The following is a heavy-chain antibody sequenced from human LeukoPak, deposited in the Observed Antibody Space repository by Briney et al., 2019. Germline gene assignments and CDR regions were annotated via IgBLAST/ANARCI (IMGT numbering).Heavy chain of an antibody. CDR2: IYTSGST. CDR3: ARGCSSTSCWLRMDV. D-gene: IGHD2-2*01. J-gene: IGHJ6*02. Sequence: SETLSLTCTVSGGSITNYYWSWIRQPAGKGLEWIGRIYTSGSTSYNPSLKSRVTMSTDTSKNQFSLKLSSLTAADTAVYYCARGCSSTSCWLRMDVWGQGTTVTVSS. CDR1: GGSITNYY. V-gene: IGHV4-4*07.